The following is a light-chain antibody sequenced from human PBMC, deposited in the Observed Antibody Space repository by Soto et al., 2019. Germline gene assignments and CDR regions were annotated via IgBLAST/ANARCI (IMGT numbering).Light chain of an antibody. CDR1: QSVGTS. V-gene: IGKV3-20*01. Sequence: EIVLTQSPVTLSLSPGERGTLSCRASQSVGTSLAWYQQKPGQAPRLLIYGASNRATGIPDRFSGSGSGTDFTLTISKLEPEDFAVYHCQQYGGSTRTFGQGTKVELK. CDR2: GAS. CDR3: QQYGGSTRT. J-gene: IGKJ1*01.